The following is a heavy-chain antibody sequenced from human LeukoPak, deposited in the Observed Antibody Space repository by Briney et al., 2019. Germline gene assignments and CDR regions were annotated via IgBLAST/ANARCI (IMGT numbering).Heavy chain of an antibody. CDR3: ARDRDYYDSSGYYDHAAFDI. CDR1: GGSISSYY. V-gene: IGHV4-4*07. CDR2: IYTSGST. J-gene: IGHJ3*02. D-gene: IGHD3-22*01. Sequence: SETLSLTCTVSGGSISSYYWSWIRRPAGKGLEWIGRIYTSGSTNYNPSLKSRVTMSVDTSKNQFSLKLSSVTAADTAVYYCARDRDYYDSSGYYDHAAFDIWGQGTMVTVSS.